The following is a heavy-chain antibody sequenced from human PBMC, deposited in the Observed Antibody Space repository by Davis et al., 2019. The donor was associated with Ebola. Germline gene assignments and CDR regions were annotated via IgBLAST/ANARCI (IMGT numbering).Heavy chain of an antibody. CDR2: ISSSGSTI. CDR3: ARVDTAMGKDY. CDR1: GFTSSDYY. Sequence: GGSLRLSCAASGFTSSDYYMSCIRQAPGKGLEWVSYISSSGSTIYYADSVKGRFTISRDNAKNSLYLQMNSLRAEDTAVYYCARVDTAMGKDYWGQGTLVTVSS. J-gene: IGHJ4*02. D-gene: IGHD5-18*01. V-gene: IGHV3-11*01.